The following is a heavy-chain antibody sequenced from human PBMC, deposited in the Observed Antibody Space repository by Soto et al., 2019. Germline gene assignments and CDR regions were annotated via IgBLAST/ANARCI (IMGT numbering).Heavy chain of an antibody. V-gene: IGHV4-30-4*01. CDR3: ARGPSGDKVDY. J-gene: IGHJ4*02. CDR2: IYDGGTT. CDR1: GGSISSAAYC. Sequence: SETLSLTCTVSGGSISSAAYCWGWIRQSPDKGLEWIGHIYDGGTTYSSPSLKGRVTISADTSETQFSLKLNSVSAADTAVYYCARGPSGDKVDYWGQGIQVTVS. D-gene: IGHD7-27*01.